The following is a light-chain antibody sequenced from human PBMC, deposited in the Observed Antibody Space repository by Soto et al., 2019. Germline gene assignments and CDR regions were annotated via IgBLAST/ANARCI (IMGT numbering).Light chain of an antibody. CDR1: SSDVGSYNP. V-gene: IGLV2-23*02. Sequence: QSALTQPASVSGSPGQSITISCTGTSSDVGSYNPVSWYQQHPGKAPKLMIYEVSKRPSGVSNRFSGSKSGNTASLTISGLQAEDEADYYCCSYAGSSTFLYVFGTGTKVTV. CDR2: EVS. CDR3: CSYAGSSTFLYV. J-gene: IGLJ1*01.